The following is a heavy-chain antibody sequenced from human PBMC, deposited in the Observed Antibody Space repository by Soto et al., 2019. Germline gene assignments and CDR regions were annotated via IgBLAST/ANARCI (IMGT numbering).Heavy chain of an antibody. Sequence: QVQLVQSGAEVKKPGASVKVSCEASGYTLTTYVVHGVRQATGQRLEWMGWIDAGNGNTKYSQKFQDRVTVTTDTSASTAYMELSSLRSEDTAVYYCAREGSTPGSTFDYWGQGILVTVSS. CDR1: GYTLTTYV. CDR2: IDAGNGNT. V-gene: IGHV1-3*01. CDR3: AREGSTPGSTFDY. J-gene: IGHJ4*02. D-gene: IGHD3-10*01.